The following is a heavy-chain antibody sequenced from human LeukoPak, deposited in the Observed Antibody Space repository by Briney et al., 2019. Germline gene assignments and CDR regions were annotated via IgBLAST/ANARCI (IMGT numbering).Heavy chain of an antibody. V-gene: IGHV3-7*01. J-gene: IGHJ4*02. CDR3: AREGGYSYVDY. D-gene: IGHD5-18*01. CDR1: GSTFSSYW. CDR2: IKQDGSEK. Sequence: PGGSLRLSYAASGSTFSSYWMSWVRRAPGKGLEWVANIKQDGSEKYYVDSVKGRFTISRDNAKNSLYLQMNSLRAEDTAVYYCAREGGYSYVDYWGQGTLVTVSS.